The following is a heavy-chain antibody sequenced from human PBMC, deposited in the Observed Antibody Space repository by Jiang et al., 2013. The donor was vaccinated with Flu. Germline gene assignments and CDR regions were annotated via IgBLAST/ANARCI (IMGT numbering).Heavy chain of an antibody. CDR1: GGTFSSYS. CDR3: ARVSSDCTSSSCPFYY. D-gene: IGHD2-2*01. J-gene: IGHJ4*02. CDR2: IIPVFGRA. Sequence: SGAEVKKPGSSVKVSCKASGGTFSSYSLSWVRQAPGQGLEWMGGIIPVFGRANYAQKFQGRVTITAVKSTNTAYMELNSLTSEDTALYYCARVSSDCTSSSCPFYYWGQGTLVTVSS. V-gene: IGHV1-69*06.